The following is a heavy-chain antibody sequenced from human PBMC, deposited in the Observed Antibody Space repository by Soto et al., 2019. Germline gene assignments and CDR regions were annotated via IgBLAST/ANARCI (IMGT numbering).Heavy chain of an antibody. CDR3: AKDHDSGSYYYYYGMDV. Sequence: GGSLRLSCAASGFTFSSYGMHWVRQAPGKGLEWVAVISYDGSNKYYADSVKGRFTISRDNSKNTLYLQMNSLRAEDMAVYYCAKDHDSGSYYYYYGMDVWGQGTTVTVSS. CDR2: ISYDGSNK. CDR1: GFTFSSYG. J-gene: IGHJ6*02. D-gene: IGHD1-26*01. V-gene: IGHV3-30*18.